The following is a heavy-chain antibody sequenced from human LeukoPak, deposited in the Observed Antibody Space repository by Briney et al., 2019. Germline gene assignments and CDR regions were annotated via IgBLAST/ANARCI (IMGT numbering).Heavy chain of an antibody. D-gene: IGHD1-26*01. CDR1: GYSFTSYW. CDR2: IYPGDSDT. V-gene: IGHV5-51*01. CDR3: ARLPRSGSCPTYYYYYGMDV. Sequence: GESLKISCKGSGYSFTSYWIGWVRQMPGKGLEWMGIIYPGDSDTRYSPSFQGQVTISADKSISTAYLQWSSLKASDTAMYYCARLPRSGSCPTYYYYYGMDVWGQGTTVTVSS. J-gene: IGHJ6*02.